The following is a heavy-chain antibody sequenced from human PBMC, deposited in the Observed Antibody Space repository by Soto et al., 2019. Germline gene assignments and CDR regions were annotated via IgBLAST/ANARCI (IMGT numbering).Heavy chain of an antibody. CDR3: ARSRGYSYGFDY. Sequence: SDTLSRTCTFSVCSIISYYGSLIRQPPGKGLEWIGYIYYSGSTNYNPSLKSRVTISVDTSKNQFSLKLSSVTAAETAVYYCARSRGYSYGFDYWGKGNLVTVSS. J-gene: IGHJ4*02. V-gene: IGHV4-59*01. CDR2: IYYSGST. D-gene: IGHD5-18*01. CDR1: VCSIISYY.